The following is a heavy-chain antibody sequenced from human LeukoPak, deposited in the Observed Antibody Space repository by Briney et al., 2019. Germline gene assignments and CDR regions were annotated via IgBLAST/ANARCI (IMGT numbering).Heavy chain of an antibody. J-gene: IGHJ4*02. V-gene: IGHV1-18*01. Sequence: ASVKVSCKASGYTFTSYDINWVRQATGQGLEWMGWISAYNGNTNYAQKLQGRVTMTTDTSTSTAYMELRSLRSDDTAVYYCARDIGDCSSTSCYRLDYWGQGTLVTVSS. CDR2: ISAYNGNT. CDR1: GYTFTSYD. D-gene: IGHD2-2*01. CDR3: ARDIGDCSSTSCYRLDY.